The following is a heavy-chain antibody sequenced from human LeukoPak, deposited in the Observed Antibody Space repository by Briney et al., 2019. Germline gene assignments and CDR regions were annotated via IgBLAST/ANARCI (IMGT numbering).Heavy chain of an antibody. CDR1: GGSISSYY. J-gene: IGHJ6*03. CDR3: ARVYGDYTSYYYYYYMDV. CDR2: IYTSGST. D-gene: IGHD4-17*01. Sequence: PETLSLTCTVSGGSISSYYWSWIRQPAGKGLEWIGRIYTSGSTNYNPSLKSRVAMSVDTSKNQFSLKLSSVTAADTAVYYCARVYGDYTSYYYYYYMDVWGKGTTVTISS. V-gene: IGHV4-4*07.